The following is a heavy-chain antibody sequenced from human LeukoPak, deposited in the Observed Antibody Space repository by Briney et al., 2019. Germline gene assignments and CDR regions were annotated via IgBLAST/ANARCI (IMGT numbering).Heavy chain of an antibody. CDR2: ISGSGGST. CDR1: GFTFSSYG. Sequence: RPGGTLRLSCAASGFTFSSYGMSWVRQAPGKGLEWVSAISGSGGSTYYADSVKGRFTISRDNSKNTLYLQMSSLRAEDTAVYYCAKDFPQVPQDYYDSICYFDYWGQGTLVTVSS. V-gene: IGHV3-23*01. CDR3: AKDFPQVPQDYYDSICYFDY. D-gene: IGHD3-22*01. J-gene: IGHJ4*02.